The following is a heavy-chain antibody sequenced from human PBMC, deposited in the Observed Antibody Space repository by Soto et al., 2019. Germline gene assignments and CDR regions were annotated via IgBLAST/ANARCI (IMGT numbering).Heavy chain of an antibody. CDR1: GFTFSSYA. CDR3: AKDPYSYDYVWGSYRYTPY. Sequence: GGSLRLSCAASGFTFSSYAMSWVRQAPGKGLEWVSAISGSGGSTYYADSVKGRFTISRDNSKNTLYLQMNSLRAEDTAVYYCAKDPYSYDYVWGSYRYTPYWGQGTLVTAPQ. CDR2: ISGSGGST. D-gene: IGHD3-16*02. V-gene: IGHV3-23*01. J-gene: IGHJ4*02.